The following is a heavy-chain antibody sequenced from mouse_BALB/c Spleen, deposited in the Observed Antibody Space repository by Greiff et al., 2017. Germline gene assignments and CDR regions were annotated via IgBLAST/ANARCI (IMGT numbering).Heavy chain of an antibody. J-gene: IGHJ4*01. CDR3: ATDSSGDPYYAMDY. Sequence: EVQLVESGPGLVKPSQSLSLTCSVTGYSITSGYYWNWIRQFPGNKLEWMGYISYDGSNNYNPSLKNRISITRDTSKNQFFLKLNSVTTEDTATYYCATDSSGDPYYAMDYWGQGTSVTVSS. V-gene: IGHV3-6*02. D-gene: IGHD3-1*01. CDR2: ISYDGSN. CDR1: GYSITSGYY.